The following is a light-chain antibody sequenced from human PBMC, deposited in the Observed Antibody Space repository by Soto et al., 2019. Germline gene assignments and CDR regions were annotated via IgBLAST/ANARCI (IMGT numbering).Light chain of an antibody. V-gene: IGKV1-5*01. Sequence: DIQVTQSPSTLSASVGDRVTFTCRASQSISSWLAWYQQKPGRAPKLLIYDASTLESGVPSRLSGSESGTEFTLTISRLQPDHFTTYYCKQYNTYPCTFGQGTKVEIK. CDR3: KQYNTYPCT. CDR2: DAS. CDR1: QSISSW. J-gene: IGKJ1*01.